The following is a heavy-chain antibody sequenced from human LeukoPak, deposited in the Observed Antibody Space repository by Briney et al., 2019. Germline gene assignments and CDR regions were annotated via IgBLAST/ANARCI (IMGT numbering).Heavy chain of an antibody. J-gene: IGHJ6*02. CDR1: GGSFSGYY. V-gene: IGHV4-34*01. D-gene: IGHD3-22*01. CDR2: INHSGST. CDR3: ARVRTGWSYYDSSAQGYYYGMDV. Sequence: SETLSLTCAVYGGSFSGYYWSWIRQPPGKGLEWLGEINHSGSTNYNPSLKSRVTISVDTSKNQFSLKLSSVTAADTAVYYCARVRTGWSYYDSSAQGYYYGMDVWGQGTTVTVSS.